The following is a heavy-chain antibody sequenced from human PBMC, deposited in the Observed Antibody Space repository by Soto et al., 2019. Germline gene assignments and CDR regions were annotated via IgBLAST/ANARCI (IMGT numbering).Heavy chain of an antibody. CDR1: GGTFSSYA. Sequence: QVQLVQSGAEVKKPGSSVKVSCKASGGTFSSYAISWVRQAPGQGLEWMGGIIPIFGTANYAQNVQGRVTITADKSTSTAYMELSSLRSEDTAVYYCASPTREWLPPARDYYYGMDVWGQGTTVTVSS. D-gene: IGHD3-3*01. V-gene: IGHV1-69*06. CDR2: IIPIFGTA. CDR3: ASPTREWLPPARDYYYGMDV. J-gene: IGHJ6*02.